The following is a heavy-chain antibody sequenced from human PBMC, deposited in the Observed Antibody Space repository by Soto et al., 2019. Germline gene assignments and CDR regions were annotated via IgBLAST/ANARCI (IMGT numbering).Heavy chain of an antibody. Sequence: GGSLRLSCAASGFTFSSYAMSWVRQAPGKGLEWVSAISGSGGSTYYADSVKGRFTISRDNSKNTLYLQMNSLGAEDTAVYYCAKVYYDSSGYYPTFFDYWGQGALVTVSS. J-gene: IGHJ4*02. D-gene: IGHD3-22*01. CDR2: ISGSGGST. V-gene: IGHV3-23*01. CDR3: AKVYYDSSGYYPTFFDY. CDR1: GFTFSSYA.